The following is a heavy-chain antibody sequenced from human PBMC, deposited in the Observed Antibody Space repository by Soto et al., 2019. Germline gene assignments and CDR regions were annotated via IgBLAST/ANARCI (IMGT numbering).Heavy chain of an antibody. CDR1: GFTFSSYG. D-gene: IGHD3-9*01. J-gene: IGHJ4*02. V-gene: IGHV3-30*18. Sequence: GGSLRLSCAASGFTFSSYGMHWVRQAPGKGLEWVAVISYDGSNKYYADSVKGRFTISRDNSKNTLYLQMNSLRAEDTAVYYCAKASQYYDILTGYYRGPYYFDYWGQRTLVTVSS. CDR3: AKASQYYDILTGYYRGPYYFDY. CDR2: ISYDGSNK.